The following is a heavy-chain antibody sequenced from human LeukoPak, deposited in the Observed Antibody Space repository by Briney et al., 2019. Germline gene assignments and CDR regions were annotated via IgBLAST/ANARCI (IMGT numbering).Heavy chain of an antibody. CDR3: ARGGASMVRGVATFDY. D-gene: IGHD3-10*01. J-gene: IGHJ4*02. CDR2: IIPIFGTA. V-gene: IGHV1-69*13. CDR1: GGTFSSYA. Sequence: ASVKVSCKASGGTFSSYAISWVRQAPGQGLEWMGGIIPIFGTANYAQKFQGRVTTTADESTSTAYMELSSLRSEDTAVYYCARGGASMVRGVATFDYWGQGTLVTVSS.